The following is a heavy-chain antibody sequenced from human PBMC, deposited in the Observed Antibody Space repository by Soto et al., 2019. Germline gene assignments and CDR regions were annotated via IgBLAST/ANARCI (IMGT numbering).Heavy chain of an antibody. J-gene: IGHJ5*02. CDR1: GGTFSSYA. CDR2: IIPIFGTA. V-gene: IGHV1-69*01. CDR3: AREGDSSGYWAYNWFDP. Sequence: QVRLVQSGAEVKKPGSSVKVSCKASGGTFSSYAISWVRQAPGQGLEWMGGIIPIFGTANYAQKFQGRVTITADESTSTAYMELSSLRSEDTAVYYCAREGDSSGYWAYNWFDPWGQGTLVTVSS. D-gene: IGHD3-22*01.